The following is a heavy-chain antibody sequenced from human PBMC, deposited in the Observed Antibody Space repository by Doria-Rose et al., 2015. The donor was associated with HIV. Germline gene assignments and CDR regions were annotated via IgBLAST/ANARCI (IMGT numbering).Heavy chain of an antibody. CDR2: SYYSGST. D-gene: IGHD5-12*01. J-gene: IGHJ4*02. Sequence: GDYYWSWIRQPPGKGLEWIGYSYYSGSTYYNPSLKSRVTISIDTSKNQFSLKLSSVTAADTAVYYCARELRLNTYYFDYWGQGTLVSVSS. V-gene: IGHV4-30-4*08. CDR3: ARELRLNTYYFDY. CDR1: GDYY.